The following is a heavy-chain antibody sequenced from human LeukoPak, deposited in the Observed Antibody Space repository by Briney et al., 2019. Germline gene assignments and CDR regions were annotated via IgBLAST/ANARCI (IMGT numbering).Heavy chain of an antibody. V-gene: IGHV4-34*01. CDR2: INHSGTT. CDR1: DDSFSSYY. Sequence: SETLSLTCAVYDDSFSSYYRSWVRQSPGKGLEWVGEINHSGTTNYYPSRKSRVTISVDTSKKQFSLRLSSVTAADTAVYYCARMLLVGPNQLGGAFVIWGQGTMVTVSS. CDR3: ARMLLVGPNQLGGAFVI. D-gene: IGHD1-26*01. J-gene: IGHJ3*02.